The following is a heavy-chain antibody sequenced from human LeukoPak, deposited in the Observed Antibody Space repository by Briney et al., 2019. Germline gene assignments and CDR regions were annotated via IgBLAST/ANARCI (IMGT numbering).Heavy chain of an antibody. V-gene: IGHV3-30*19. D-gene: IGHD6-13*01. CDR2: ISYDGSNK. CDR1: GFTFSSYG. J-gene: IGHJ4*02. Sequence: GGSLRLSCAASGFTFSSYGMHWVRQAPGKGLEWVAVISYDGSNKYYADSVKGRFTISRDNSKNTLYLQMNSLRAEDTAVYYCARAVGQQLRFYLDYWGQGTLVTVSS. CDR3: ARAVGQQLRFYLDY.